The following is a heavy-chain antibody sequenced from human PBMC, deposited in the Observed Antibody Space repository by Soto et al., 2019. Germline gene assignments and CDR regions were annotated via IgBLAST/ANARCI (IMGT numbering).Heavy chain of an antibody. J-gene: IGHJ4*02. V-gene: IGHV3-23*01. CDR2: ISGRGVDT. D-gene: IGHD3-22*01. CDR1: GFSFSSLA. CDR3: ARESGDYYDSSGYYYFFEN. Sequence: GGSLRLSCAASGFSFSSLAMSWVRQAPGKGLEWVSSISGRGVDTLYADSVKGRFTISRDNAKNSLYLQMSSLRAEDTAVYYCARESGDYYDSSGYYYFFENWGQGTQVTVSS.